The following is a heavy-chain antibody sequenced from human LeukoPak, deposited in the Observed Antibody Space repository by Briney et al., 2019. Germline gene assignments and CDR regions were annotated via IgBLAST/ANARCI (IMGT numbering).Heavy chain of an antibody. J-gene: IGHJ5*02. CDR3: ARAFSSGYWFDP. D-gene: IGHD3-22*01. V-gene: IGHV4-39*01. CDR1: GGSITSSSYY. CDR2: IFHSGST. Sequence: SETLSLTCSVSGGSITSSSYYWVWIRQPPGKGLEWIGSIFHSGSTYYNSSLKSRVTISVDTSKNQFSLKLSSVTAADTAVYYCARAFSSGYWFDPWGQGTLVTVSS.